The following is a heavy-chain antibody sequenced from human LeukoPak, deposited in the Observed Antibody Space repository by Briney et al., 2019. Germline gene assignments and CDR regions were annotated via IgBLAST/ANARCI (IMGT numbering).Heavy chain of an antibody. V-gene: IGHV3-30-3*01. CDR2: ISYDGSNK. CDR3: ARDGGGIAARPPGDY. J-gene: IGHJ4*02. Sequence: PGGSLRLSCAASGFTFSSYAMHWVRQAPGKGLEWVAVISYDGSNKYYADPVKGRFTISRDNSKNTLYLQMNSLRAEDTAVYYCARDGGGIAARPPGDYWGQGTLVTVSS. CDR1: GFTFSSYA. D-gene: IGHD6-6*01.